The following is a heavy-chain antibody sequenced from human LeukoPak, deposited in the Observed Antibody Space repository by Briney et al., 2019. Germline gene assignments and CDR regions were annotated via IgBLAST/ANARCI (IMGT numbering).Heavy chain of an antibody. CDR1: GFTFSSFG. V-gene: IGHV3-30*02. D-gene: IGHD3-3*01. Sequence: GGSLRLSCAASGFTFSSFGMHWVRQAPGKGLEWAAFIRYDGSNKYYADSVKGRFTISRDNSKNTLYLQMNSLRAEDTAVYYCARTLHDSSPPLAVYYFDYWGQGTLVTVSS. CDR2: IRYDGSNK. J-gene: IGHJ4*02. CDR3: ARTLHDSSPPLAVYYFDY.